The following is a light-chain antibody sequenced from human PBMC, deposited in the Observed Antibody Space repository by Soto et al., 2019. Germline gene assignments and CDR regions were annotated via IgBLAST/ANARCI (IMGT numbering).Light chain of an antibody. Sequence: EIVLTQSPSTLSLSPGERATLSCRASQSVSSYLAWYQQKPGQAPRLLIYDASNMHTGIPARFSGSGSGTDFTLTISSLEPEDFAVYYCQQHSNWPLTFGQGTRLEIK. V-gene: IGKV3-11*01. CDR2: DAS. J-gene: IGKJ5*01. CDR3: QQHSNWPLT. CDR1: QSVSSY.